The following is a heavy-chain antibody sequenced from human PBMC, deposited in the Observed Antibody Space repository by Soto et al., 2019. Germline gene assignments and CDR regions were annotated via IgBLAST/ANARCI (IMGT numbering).Heavy chain of an antibody. Sequence: GGSLRLSCAASGFTFSSYSMNWVRQAPGKGLEWVSSISSSSSYIYYADTVKGRFTIIRDNAKNSLNLQMNSLRAEDTAVYYCARGERNYYDSSGYPYWGQGTLVTVSS. CDR1: GFTFSSYS. CDR3: ARGERNYYDSSGYPY. D-gene: IGHD3-22*01. J-gene: IGHJ4*02. CDR2: ISSSSSYI. V-gene: IGHV3-21*01.